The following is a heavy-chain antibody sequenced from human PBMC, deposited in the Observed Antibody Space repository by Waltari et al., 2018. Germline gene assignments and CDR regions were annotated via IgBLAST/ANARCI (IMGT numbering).Heavy chain of an antibody. CDR1: GYTFTSYY. V-gene: IGHV1-46*01. D-gene: IGHD2-2*02. CDR3: ARDGGIVVVPAAIEEYYYYGMDV. J-gene: IGHJ6*02. CDR2: INPSGGST. Sequence: QVQLVQSGAEVKKPGASVKVSCKASGYTFTSYYMHWVRQAPGQGLEWMGIINPSGGSTSYAQKFQGRGTMTRDTSTSTVYMELSSLRSEDTAVYYCARDGGIVVVPAAIEEYYYYGMDVWGQGTTVTVSS.